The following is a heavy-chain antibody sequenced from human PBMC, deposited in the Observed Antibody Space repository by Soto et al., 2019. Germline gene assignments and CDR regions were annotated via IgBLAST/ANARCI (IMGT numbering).Heavy chain of an antibody. J-gene: IGHJ6*02. V-gene: IGHV4-61*01. CDR2: IHYSGST. D-gene: IGHD1-26*01. CDR1: GGSVSSTSYY. CDR3: ARDRTIVGAQGSGPYYYYGMDV. Sequence: NPSETLSLTCTVSGGSVSSTSYYWTWIRQPPGKGLEWIGYIHYSGSTNYNPSLKSRVTISVDTSKNQFSLKLSSVTAADTAVYYCARDRTIVGAQGSGPYYYYGMDVWGQGTTVTVSS.